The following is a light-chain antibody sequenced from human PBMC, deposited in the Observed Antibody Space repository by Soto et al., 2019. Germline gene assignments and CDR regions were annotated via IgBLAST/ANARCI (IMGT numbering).Light chain of an antibody. CDR3: ASYTGSDTLV. Sequence: QSALTQPPSASGSPGQSVTISCTGTSSDVGGYNYVSWYQQHPGKAPKLMIYEVSKRPSGVPDRLSGSKSGNTASLTVAGLQVEDEADYYCASYTGSDTLVFGGGTKVTVL. CDR1: SSDVGGYNY. CDR2: EVS. V-gene: IGLV2-8*01. J-gene: IGLJ2*01.